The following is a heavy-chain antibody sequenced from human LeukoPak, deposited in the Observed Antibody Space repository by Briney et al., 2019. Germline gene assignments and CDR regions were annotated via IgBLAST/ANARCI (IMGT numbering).Heavy chain of an antibody. V-gene: IGHV1-2*02. J-gene: IGHJ4*02. CDR2: INPNSGGT. CDR3: ARESADYYDSSGYYYLVYYFDY. CDR1: GHTFTSYY. D-gene: IGHD3-22*01. Sequence: ASVKVSCKASGHTFTSYYMHWVRQAPGQGLEWMGWINPNSGGTNYAQKFQGRVTMTRDTSISTAYMELSRLRSDDTAVYYCARESADYYDSSGYYYLVYYFDYWGQGTLVTVSS.